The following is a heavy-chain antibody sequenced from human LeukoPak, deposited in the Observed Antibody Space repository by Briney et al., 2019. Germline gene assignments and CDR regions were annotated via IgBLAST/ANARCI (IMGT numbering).Heavy chain of an antibody. D-gene: IGHD2-15*01. J-gene: IGHJ6*03. CDR2: IYTSGRT. V-gene: IGHV4-4*07. Sequence: PSETLSLTCTVSGGSISSYYWGWIRQPAGKGLEWIGRIYTSGRTNYNPSLKSRVTMSVDTSKNQFSLKLSSVTAADTAVYYCARDGRAGMGLGYCSGGSCGGNYYYMDVWGKGTTVTVSS. CDR1: GGSISSYY. CDR3: ARDGRAGMGLGYCSGGSCGGNYYYMDV.